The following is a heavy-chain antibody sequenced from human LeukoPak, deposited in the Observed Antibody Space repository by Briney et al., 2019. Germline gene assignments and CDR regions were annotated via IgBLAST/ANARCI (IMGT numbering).Heavy chain of an antibody. CDR3: ARGGFAYYDSSGYYDY. Sequence: SETLSLTCTVSGGSISGYYWSWIRQPPGRRLEWIGYIYHSGTTNYNPSLKSRVTISVDTSKNQFSLKLSSVTAADTAVYYCARGGFAYYDSSGYYDYWGQGTLVTVSS. CDR2: IYHSGTT. V-gene: IGHV4-59*12. CDR1: GGSISGYY. J-gene: IGHJ4*02. D-gene: IGHD3-22*01.